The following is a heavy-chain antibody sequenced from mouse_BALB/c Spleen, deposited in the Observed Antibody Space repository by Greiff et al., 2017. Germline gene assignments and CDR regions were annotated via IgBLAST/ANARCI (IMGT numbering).Heavy chain of an antibody. CDR1: GYSITSGYY. CDR2: ISYDGSN. Sequence: EVKLQESGPSLVKPSQTLSLTCSVTGYSITSGYYWNWIRQFPGNKLEWMGYISYDGSNNYNPSLKNRISITRDTSKNQFFLKLNSVTTEDTATYYCARVGGNSDYWGQGTTLTVSS. J-gene: IGHJ2*01. V-gene: IGHV3-6*02. CDR3: ARVGGNSDY.